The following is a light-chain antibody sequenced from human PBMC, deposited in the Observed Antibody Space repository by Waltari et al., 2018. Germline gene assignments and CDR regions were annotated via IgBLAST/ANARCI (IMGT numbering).Light chain of an antibody. CDR1: GPNIRAGHD. Sequence: QSVLTQPPSVSGAPGQRVTISCPGSGPNIRAGHDVHWYQQLPRAAPKLLIYGSTSRPLGVPDRFFGSTSGTSAFLAITGLQAEDEADYYCQSYDTTLSVVFGGGTKLTVL. CDR3: QSYDTTLSVV. CDR2: GST. V-gene: IGLV1-40*01. J-gene: IGLJ3*02.